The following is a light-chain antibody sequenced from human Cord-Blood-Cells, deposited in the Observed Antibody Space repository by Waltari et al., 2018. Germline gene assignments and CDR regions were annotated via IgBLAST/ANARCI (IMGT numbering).Light chain of an antibody. CDR2: DAS. J-gene: IGKJ1*01. Sequence: ELVLTQSPATLSLSPGESATLSCRASQSVSSYLAWYHKKPGQAPRLPIYDASNRATGIPARFSGRGSGTNFTLTISSLEPEDFAVYSCQQRSNWPRTFGQGTKVEIK. CDR3: QQRSNWPRT. V-gene: IGKV3-11*01. CDR1: QSVSSY.